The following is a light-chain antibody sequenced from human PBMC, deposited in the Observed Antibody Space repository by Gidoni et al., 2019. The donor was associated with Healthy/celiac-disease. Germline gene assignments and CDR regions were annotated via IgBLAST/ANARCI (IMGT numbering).Light chain of an antibody. Sequence: IPLTNSPSSLSACVGDTVTITCRESKGISNYLSWYQQQPGKVPKLLLYAASTLQAEVPSRFSGSGSGTDFTLTSSSLQPEDVASYCCQKYNSAPFTFXPXTKVDIK. CDR2: AAS. J-gene: IGKJ3*01. CDR3: QKYNSAPFT. V-gene: IGKV1-27*01. CDR1: KGISNY.